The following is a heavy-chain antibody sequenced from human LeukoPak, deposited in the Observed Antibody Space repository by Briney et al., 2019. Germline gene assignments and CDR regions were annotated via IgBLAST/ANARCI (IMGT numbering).Heavy chain of an antibody. CDR2: ISSSSSTR. J-gene: IGHJ4*02. V-gene: IGHV3-48*02. D-gene: IGHD6-13*01. CDR3: ARANGIAAAGIFDY. Sequence: GGSLRLSCAASGFTFSSYRMNWVRQAPGKGLEWVSYISSSSSTRHYADSVKVRFTISRDNAKNSLYLQMNSLRDEDTAIYYCARANGIAAAGIFDYWGQGSLVTVSS. CDR1: GFTFSSYR.